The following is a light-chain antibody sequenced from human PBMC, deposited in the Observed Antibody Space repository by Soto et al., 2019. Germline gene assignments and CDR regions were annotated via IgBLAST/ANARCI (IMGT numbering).Light chain of an antibody. J-gene: IGLJ1*01. Sequence: QSVLTRPPSVSAAPGQKVTISCSGSSSNIGNNYVSWYQQLPGTAPKLLIYDNNKRPSEIPDRFSGSKSGTSATLGITGLQTGDEADYYCGTWDSSLSDPYVFGTGTKVTVL. CDR2: DNN. V-gene: IGLV1-51*01. CDR1: SSNIGNNY. CDR3: GTWDSSLSDPYV.